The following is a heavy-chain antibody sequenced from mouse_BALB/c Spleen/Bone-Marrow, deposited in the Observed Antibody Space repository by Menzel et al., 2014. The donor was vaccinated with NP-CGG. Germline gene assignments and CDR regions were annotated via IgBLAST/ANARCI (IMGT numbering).Heavy chain of an antibody. CDR1: GFNIKDTY. D-gene: IGHD1-1*01. CDR2: IDPANGNT. J-gene: IGHJ3*01. CDR3: ASYYYGSSLFAC. V-gene: IGHV14-3*02. Sequence: VQLQQSGAELVKPGASVKLSCTASGFNIKDTYMHWVKQRPEQGLEWIGRIDPANGNTKYDPKFQGKATITADTSSNTTYLQLSSLTSEDTAIYYCASYYYGSSLFACWGQGTLVTGSA.